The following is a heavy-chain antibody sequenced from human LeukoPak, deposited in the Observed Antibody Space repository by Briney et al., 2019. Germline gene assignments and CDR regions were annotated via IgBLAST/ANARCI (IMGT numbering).Heavy chain of an antibody. J-gene: IGHJ4*02. V-gene: IGHV4-39*01. D-gene: IGHD1-26*01. CDR3: VRRSKVGTTDY. Sequence: SETLSLTCTVSGDSISSSSYYWGWIRQPPGKGLEWIGSICYSGSTYYNPSLKSRVTISVDTSKNQFFLNLSSVTAVDTAVYYCVRRSKVGTTDYWGQGTLVSVSP. CDR2: ICYSGST. CDR1: GDSISSSSYY.